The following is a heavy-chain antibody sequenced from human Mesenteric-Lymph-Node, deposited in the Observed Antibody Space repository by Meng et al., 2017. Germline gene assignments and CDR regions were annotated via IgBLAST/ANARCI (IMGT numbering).Heavy chain of an antibody. D-gene: IGHD3-10*01. V-gene: IGHV4-34*01. CDR2: IYYSGST. CDR3: ARATVTGSGGFDY. J-gene: IGHJ4*02. CDR1: GGSFSGNY. Sequence: QVQLQQWGAGGLKPSETLSLNCAVYGGSFSGNYWRWSRQPPGKGLEWIGSIYYSGSTYYNPSLKSRVTISVDKSKNQFSLKLSSVTAADTAVYYCARATVTGSGGFDYWGLGTLVTVSS.